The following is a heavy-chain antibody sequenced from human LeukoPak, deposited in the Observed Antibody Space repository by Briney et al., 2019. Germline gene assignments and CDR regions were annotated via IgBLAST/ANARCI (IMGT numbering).Heavy chain of an antibody. V-gene: IGHV4-4*07. J-gene: IGHJ5*02. Sequence: SETLSLTCTVSGGSISSYYRSWIRQPAGKGLEWIGRIYTSGSTNYNPSLKSRVTMSVDTSKNQFSLKLSSVTAADTAVYYCARDGFDFWSGYHISPWGQGTLVTVSS. CDR2: IYTSGST. CDR1: GGSISSYY. CDR3: ARDGFDFWSGYHISP. D-gene: IGHD3-3*01.